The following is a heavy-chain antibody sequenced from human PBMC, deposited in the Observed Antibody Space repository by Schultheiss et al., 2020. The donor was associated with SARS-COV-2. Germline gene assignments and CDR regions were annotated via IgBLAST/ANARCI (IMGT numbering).Heavy chain of an antibody. V-gene: IGHV4-34*01. D-gene: IGHD3-22*01. CDR3: ARSGYYYSFLIY. CDR1: GGSISSYY. Sequence: SETLSLTCTVSGGSISSYYWSWIRQPPGKGLEWIGEINHSGSTNYNPSLKSRVTISVDTSKNQFSLKLSSVTAADTAVYYCARSGYYYSFLIYWGQGTLVTVSS. CDR2: INHSGST. J-gene: IGHJ4*02.